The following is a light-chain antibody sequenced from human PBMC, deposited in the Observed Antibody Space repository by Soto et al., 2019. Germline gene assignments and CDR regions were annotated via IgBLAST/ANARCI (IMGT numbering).Light chain of an antibody. CDR2: AAS. J-gene: IGKJ2*01. Sequence: DIQMTQSPSSLSESAGDRVTITCRASQGISTYLNWYQQKPGKAPKLLIYAASSLQSGVPSRFSGSGSETDFTLTIASLQPEDFSTYYCQQSDSTPYTFGQGTKVEI. CDR3: QQSDSTPYT. V-gene: IGKV1-39*01. CDR1: QGISTY.